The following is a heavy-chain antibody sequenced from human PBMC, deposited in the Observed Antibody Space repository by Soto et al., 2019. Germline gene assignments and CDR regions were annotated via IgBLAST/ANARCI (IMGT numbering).Heavy chain of an antibody. CDR1: GGSISSSSYY. CDR3: ARIGSYYYDSSGYLH. Sequence: SETLSLTCTVSGGSISSSSYYWVWIRQPPGKGLEWIGSIYYSGSTYYNPSLKSRVTISVDTSKNQFSLKLSSVTAADTAVYYCARIGSYYYDSSGYLHWGQGTLVTVSS. J-gene: IGHJ4*02. CDR2: IYYSGST. V-gene: IGHV4-39*01. D-gene: IGHD3-22*01.